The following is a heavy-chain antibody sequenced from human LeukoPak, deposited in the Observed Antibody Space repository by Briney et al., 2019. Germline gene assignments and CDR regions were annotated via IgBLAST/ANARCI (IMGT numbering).Heavy chain of an antibody. V-gene: IGHV1-3*01. CDR2: INAGNGNT. J-gene: IGHJ4*02. D-gene: IGHD4-17*01. Sequence: ASVTLSCKASGYTFTSYAMYWVRQAPGQRLEWMGWINAGNGNTKYSQKFQGRVTITRDTSASTVYMELTSLRSEDTAVYYCGRSDYGDYGITYWGQGTLVTVSS. CDR1: GYTFTSYA. CDR3: GRSDYGDYGITY.